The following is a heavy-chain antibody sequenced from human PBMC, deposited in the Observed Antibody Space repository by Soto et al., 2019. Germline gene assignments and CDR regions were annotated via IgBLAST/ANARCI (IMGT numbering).Heavy chain of an antibody. CDR1: GFTFDDYA. D-gene: IGHD3-22*01. J-gene: IGHJ4*02. Sequence: ESGGGLVQPGRSLRLSCAASGFTFDDYAMHWVRQVPGKGLEWVSGVSWNSGSMGYADSVKGRFTISRDNAKNSLYLQMNSLRAEDTAFYYCAKDKGNYFDSSGLFDYWGQGTLVTVSS. V-gene: IGHV3-9*01. CDR3: AKDKGNYFDSSGLFDY. CDR2: VSWNSGSM.